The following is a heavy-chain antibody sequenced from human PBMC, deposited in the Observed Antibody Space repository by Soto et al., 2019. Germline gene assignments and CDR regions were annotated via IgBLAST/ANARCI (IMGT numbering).Heavy chain of an antibody. Sequence: SVKVSCKASGGTFSSYAISWVRQAPGQGLEWMGGIIPTFGTANYAQKFQGRVTITADESTSTAYMELSSLRSEDTAVYYCARGRKGSSWLYYFDYWGQGTLVTVSS. CDR3: ARGRKGSSWLYYFDY. V-gene: IGHV1-69*13. CDR2: IIPTFGTA. J-gene: IGHJ4*02. D-gene: IGHD6-13*01. CDR1: GGTFSSYA.